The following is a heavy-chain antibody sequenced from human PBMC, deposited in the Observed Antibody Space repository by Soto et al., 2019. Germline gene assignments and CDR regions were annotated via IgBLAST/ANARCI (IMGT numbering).Heavy chain of an antibody. D-gene: IGHD2-15*01. CDR1: GGSISSSSYY. CDR3: ARISCSGGSCYSIEYYYYMDV. Sequence: SETLSLTCTVSGGSISSSSYYWGWIRQPPGKGLEWIGSIYHSGSTYYNPSLKSRVTISVDTSKNQFSLKLSSVTAADTAVYYCARISCSGGSCYSIEYYYYMDVWGKGTTVTVSS. CDR2: IYHSGST. J-gene: IGHJ6*03. V-gene: IGHV4-39*01.